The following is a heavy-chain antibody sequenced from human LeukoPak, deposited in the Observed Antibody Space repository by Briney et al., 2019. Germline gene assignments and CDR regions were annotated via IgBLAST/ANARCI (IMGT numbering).Heavy chain of an antibody. CDR2: IYYSGST. J-gene: IGHJ6*03. Sequence: SETLSLTCTVSGGSISSYYWSWIRQPPGKGLEWIGYIYYSGSTNYNPSLKSRVTISVDTSKNQFSLKLSSVTAADTAVYYCARHRGYCSSTSCYAPYYYYYMDVWGKGTTVTVSS. CDR3: ARHRGYCSSTSCYAPYYYYYMDV. D-gene: IGHD2-2*01. CDR1: GGSISSYY. V-gene: IGHV4-59*08.